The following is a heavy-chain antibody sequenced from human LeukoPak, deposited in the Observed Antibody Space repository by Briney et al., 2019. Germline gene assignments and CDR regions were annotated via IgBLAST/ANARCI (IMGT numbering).Heavy chain of an antibody. D-gene: IGHD6-6*01. V-gene: IGHV4-59*01. Sequence: SETLSLTCTVSGGSISSYYWRWIRQPPGKGLEWIGYIRYSGSTNYNTSLKSRVTMSVDTSKNQFSLKLSSMTAADTAVYYCAMYNSSSAGYDLDYWGQGTLVTVSS. CDR3: AMYNSSSAGYDLDY. CDR2: IRYSGST. CDR1: GGSISSYY. J-gene: IGHJ4*02.